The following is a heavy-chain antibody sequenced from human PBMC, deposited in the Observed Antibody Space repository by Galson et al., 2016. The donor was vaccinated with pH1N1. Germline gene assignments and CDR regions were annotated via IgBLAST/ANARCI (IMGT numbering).Heavy chain of an antibody. CDR1: GITFDDYA. V-gene: IGHV3-9*01. J-gene: IGHJ4*02. CDR2: ISWNSGDI. CDR3: ARDRTSYCSADCYSPFDY. D-gene: IGHD2-21*01. Sequence: SLRLSCAASGITFDDYAMHWVRQAPGKGLEWVSGISWNSGDIGYADSVKSRFTISRDNAKNSLYLQMNSLRAEDTALYYCARDRTSYCSADCYSPFDYWGQGTLVTVSS.